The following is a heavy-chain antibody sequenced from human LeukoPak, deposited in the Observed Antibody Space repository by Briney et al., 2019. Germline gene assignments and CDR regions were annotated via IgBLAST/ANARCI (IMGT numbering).Heavy chain of an antibody. CDR2: IYHSGST. D-gene: IGHD4-17*01. CDR3: ARGGDYGDYVFHY. CDR1: GGSISSSSYY. V-gene: IGHV4-39*01. J-gene: IGHJ4*02. Sequence: KPSETLSLTCTVSGGSISSSSYYWTWIRQPPGKGLEWIGEIYHSGSTNYNPSLKSRVTISVDTSKNQFSLKLYSVTAADTAVYYCARGGDYGDYVFHYWGQGTLVTVSS.